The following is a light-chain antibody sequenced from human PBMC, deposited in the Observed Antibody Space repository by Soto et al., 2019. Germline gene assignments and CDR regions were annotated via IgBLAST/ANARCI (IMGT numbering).Light chain of an antibody. CDR2: EVS. Sequence: QSVLTQPASVSGSPGQSITISCTGSSSDVGGYNYVSWYQNHPGTAPKLMIYEVSNRPSGVSNRFSGSKSGNTASLTISGLQAEDEADYYCQSYDNSLSGWAFGGGTKLTVL. CDR1: SSDVGGYNY. CDR3: QSYDNSLSGWA. J-gene: IGLJ2*01. V-gene: IGLV2-14*01.